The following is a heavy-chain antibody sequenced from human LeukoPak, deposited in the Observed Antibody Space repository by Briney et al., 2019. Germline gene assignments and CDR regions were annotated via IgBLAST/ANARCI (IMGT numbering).Heavy chain of an antibody. V-gene: IGHV1-69*13. Sequence: GASVKVSCKASGGTFSSYAISWVRQAPGQGLEWMGGIIPIFGTANYAQKFQGRVTITADESTSTAYMELSSLRSEDTAVYYCAKARPTYMFRGVPLDVWGKGTTVPVSS. CDR3: AKARPTYMFRGVPLDV. CDR2: IIPIFGTA. D-gene: IGHD3-10*01. CDR1: GGTFSSYA. J-gene: IGHJ6*04.